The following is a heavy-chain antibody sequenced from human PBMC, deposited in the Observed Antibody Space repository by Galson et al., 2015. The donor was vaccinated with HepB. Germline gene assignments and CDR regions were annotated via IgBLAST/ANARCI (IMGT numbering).Heavy chain of an antibody. D-gene: IGHD1-26*01. CDR1: GFTFSSYG. CDR2: ISYDGSNK. V-gene: IGHV3-30*18. J-gene: IGHJ3*02. CDR3: AKVRGEVGATAAFEI. Sequence: SLRLSCAASGFTFSSYGMHWVRQAPGKGLEWVAVISYDGSNKYYADSVKGRFTISRDNSKNTLYLQMNSLRAEDTAVYYCAKVRGEVGATAAFEIWGQGTMVTVSS.